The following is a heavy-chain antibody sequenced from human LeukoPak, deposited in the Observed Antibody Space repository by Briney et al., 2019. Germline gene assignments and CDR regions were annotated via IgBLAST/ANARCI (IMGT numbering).Heavy chain of an antibody. V-gene: IGHV3-30*18. J-gene: IGHJ6*02. CDR2: ISYDGSNK. CDR1: GFTFSSYG. D-gene: IGHD3-3*01. CDR3: AKDGYDFWSGFYYYYGMDV. Sequence: GRSLRLSCAASGFTFSSYGMHSVRQAPGKGLERVAVISYDGSNKYYADSVKGRFTISRDNSKNTLYLQMNSLRAEDTAVYYCAKDGYDFWSGFYYYYGMDVWGQGTTVTVSS.